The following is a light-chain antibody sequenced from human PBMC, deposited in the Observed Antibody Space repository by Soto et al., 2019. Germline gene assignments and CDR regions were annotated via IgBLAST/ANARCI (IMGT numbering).Light chain of an antibody. CDR2: KAS. CDR1: QTISSW. CDR3: QHYKSYSEA. V-gene: IGKV1-5*03. Sequence: DIQMTQSPSTLSGAVGDRVTITCRASQTISSWLAEYQQKPGKAPKPLIYKASTLKSGVPSRFSGRGSGTEFTLTISSLQPDDFATYYCQHYKSYSEALGQGTKVEL. J-gene: IGKJ1*01.